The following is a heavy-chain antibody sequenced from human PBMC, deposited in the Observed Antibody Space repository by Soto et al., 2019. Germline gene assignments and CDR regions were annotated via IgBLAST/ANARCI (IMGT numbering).Heavy chain of an antibody. CDR2: IIPIFGTA. D-gene: IGHD2-2*01. V-gene: IGHV1-69*13. J-gene: IGHJ6*02. CDR1: GGTFISYA. CDR3: ARAAPYCSSTSCYPRPHYYGMDV. Sequence: SVKVSCKASGGTFISYAISWVRQAPGQGLEWMGGIIPIFGTANYAQKFQGRVTITADESTSTAYMELSSLRSEDTAVYYCARAAPYCSSTSCYPRPHYYGMDVWGQGTTVTVSS.